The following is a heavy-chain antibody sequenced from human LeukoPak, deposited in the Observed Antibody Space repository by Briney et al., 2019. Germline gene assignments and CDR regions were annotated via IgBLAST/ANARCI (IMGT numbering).Heavy chain of an antibody. CDR2: ISGSGGST. CDR1: GFTFSSYG. J-gene: IGHJ4*02. CDR3: AKDRDIVVVPAAIPVLSFDY. D-gene: IGHD2-2*02. V-gene: IGHV3-23*01. Sequence: GGSLRLSCAASGFTFSSYGMNWVRQAPGEGLEWVSAISGSGGSTYYADSVKGRFTISRDNSKNTLYLQMNSLRAEDTAVYYCAKDRDIVVVPAAIPVLSFDYWGQGTPVTVSS.